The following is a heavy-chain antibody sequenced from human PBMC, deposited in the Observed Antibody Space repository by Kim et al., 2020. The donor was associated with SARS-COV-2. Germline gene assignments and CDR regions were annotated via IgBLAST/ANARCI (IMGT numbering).Heavy chain of an antibody. CDR2: IHYSGIT. V-gene: IGHV4-31*03. CDR3: ARESFSAYDSLSYYYGMDV. Sequence: SETLSLTCTVFGGSIRSGGYYWSWLRQHPGKGLEWIGYIHYSGITYYNPSLRGRLTISVDTSKNQFSLNLNSVTAADTAVYFCARESFSAYDSLSYYYGMDVWGQGTTVTVSS. J-gene: IGHJ6*02. D-gene: IGHD5-12*01. CDR1: GGSIRSGGYY.